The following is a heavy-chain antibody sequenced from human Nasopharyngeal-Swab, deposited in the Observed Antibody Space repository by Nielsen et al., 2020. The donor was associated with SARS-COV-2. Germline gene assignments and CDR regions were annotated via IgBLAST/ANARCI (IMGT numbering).Heavy chain of an antibody. V-gene: IGHV1-18*01. CDR1: GYTFTSYG. J-gene: IGHJ4*02. CDR3: ARDSIAFGGPEGDY. D-gene: IGHD3-16*01. CDR2: ISVHNGYT. Sequence: ASVKVSCKTSGYTFTSYGISWVRQAPVQGLEWLGSISVHNGYTNYPQKLQGRVTMTTDTSTTTASMELRSLRSADTAVYYCARDSIAFGGPEGDYWGQGTLVTVSS.